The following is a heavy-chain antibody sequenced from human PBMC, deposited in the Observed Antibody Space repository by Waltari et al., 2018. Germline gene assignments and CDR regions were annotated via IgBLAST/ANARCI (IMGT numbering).Heavy chain of an antibody. CDR1: GGSISSYY. CDR3: ARLATNYYDSSGYPYYFDY. CDR2: IYYSGST. Sequence: QVQLQESGPGLVKPSETLSLTCTVSGGSISSYYWSWIRQPPGKGLEWIGYIYYSGSTNYNPSLKSRVTISVDTSKNQFSLKLSSVTAADTAVYYCARLATNYYDSSGYPYYFDYWGQGTLVTVSS. J-gene: IGHJ4*02. V-gene: IGHV4-59*01. D-gene: IGHD3-22*01.